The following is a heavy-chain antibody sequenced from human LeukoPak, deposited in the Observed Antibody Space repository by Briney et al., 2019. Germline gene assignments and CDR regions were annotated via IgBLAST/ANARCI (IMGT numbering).Heavy chain of an antibody. V-gene: IGHV3-48*03. D-gene: IGHD6-13*01. Sequence: GGSLRLSCAASGFTFSSYGMNWVRQAPGKGLEWVSCISSSGRTFYYADSVKGRFTISRDNGKNSLYLQMNSLRLEDTAVYYCSIDSRGSSWFFDYWGQGALVTVSS. CDR1: GFTFSSYG. J-gene: IGHJ4*02. CDR2: ISSSGRTF. CDR3: SIDSRGSSWFFDY.